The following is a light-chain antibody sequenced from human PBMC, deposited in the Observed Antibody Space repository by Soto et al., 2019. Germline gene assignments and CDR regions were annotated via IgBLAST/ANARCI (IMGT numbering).Light chain of an antibody. Sequence: TQPPSASGSPGQSVTISCTGTSSDVGGYNYVSWYQQHPGKAPKLMIYEVSKRPSGVPDRFSGSKSGNTASLTVSGLQAEDEADYYCSSYAGSNNFVFGTGTKVT. J-gene: IGLJ1*01. CDR1: SSDVGGYNY. CDR2: EVS. V-gene: IGLV2-8*01. CDR3: SSYAGSNNFV.